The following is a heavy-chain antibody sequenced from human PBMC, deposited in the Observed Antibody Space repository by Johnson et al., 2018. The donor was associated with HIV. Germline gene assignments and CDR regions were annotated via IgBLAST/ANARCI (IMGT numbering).Heavy chain of an antibody. Sequence: MQLVESGGGLVQPGGSLRLSCVGSGFSFSDHFMDWVRQAPGKGLEWVGRIRNKPSSYSTEYAASVKGRFTVSRDDSKNSVYMQMSSLKTEDTAVYYCTRDSDGVGVSWGQGTMVTVSS. V-gene: IGHV3-72*01. CDR1: GFSFSDHF. CDR2: IRNKPSSYST. CDR3: TRDSDGVGVS. D-gene: IGHD4-17*01. J-gene: IGHJ3*01.